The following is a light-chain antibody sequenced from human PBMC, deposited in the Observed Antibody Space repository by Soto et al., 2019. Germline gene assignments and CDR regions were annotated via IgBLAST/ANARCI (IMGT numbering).Light chain of an antibody. CDR2: GAS. CDR1: QNISSY. J-gene: IGKJ5*01. V-gene: IGKV3-15*01. CDR3: QQYNNWPSIT. Sequence: IVLTQSPATLSLSPGKRATLACRARQNISSYLIWYQQKPGQAPRLLFYGASTRATGIPARFSGSGSGTEFTLTISSLQSEDVAVYYCQQYNNWPSITFGQGTRLEIK.